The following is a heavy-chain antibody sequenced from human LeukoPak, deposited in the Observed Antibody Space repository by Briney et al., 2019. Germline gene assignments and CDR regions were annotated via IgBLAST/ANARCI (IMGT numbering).Heavy chain of an antibody. V-gene: IGHV5-51*01. Sequence: GESPKISCKDSGYSFTSYWIGWVRQMPGKGLEWMGIIYPDDSDTRYSPSFQGQVTISADKSISTAYLQWSSLKASDTAMYYCARQSSGPYDAFDIWGQGTMVTVSS. J-gene: IGHJ3*02. CDR3: ARQSSGPYDAFDI. CDR1: GYSFTSYW. D-gene: IGHD3-10*01. CDR2: IYPDDSDT.